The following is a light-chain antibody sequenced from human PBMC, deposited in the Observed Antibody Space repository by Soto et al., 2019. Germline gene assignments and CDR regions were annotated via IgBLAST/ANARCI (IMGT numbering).Light chain of an antibody. V-gene: IGLV2-14*01. CDR3: SSYTSSITSL. J-gene: IGLJ1*01. CDR1: SSDVGGYNY. CDR2: EVS. Sequence: QSALTEPASVSGSPGQSITISCTGTSSDVGGYNYVSWYQQHPGKAPKLMIYEVSNRPSGVSNRFSGSKSGNTASLTISGLQAEDEADYYCSSYTSSITSLFGTGTKLTVL.